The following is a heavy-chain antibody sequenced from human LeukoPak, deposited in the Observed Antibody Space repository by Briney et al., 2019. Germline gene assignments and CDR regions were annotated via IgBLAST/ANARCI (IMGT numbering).Heavy chain of an antibody. Sequence: ASVKVSCKASGYTFTSYGISWVRQAPGQGLEWMGWISAYNGNTNYAQKLQGRVTMTTDTSTSTAYMELRSLRSDDTAVYYYARDQASSGWYSYAFDIWGQGTMVTVSS. J-gene: IGHJ3*02. CDR3: ARDQASSGWYSYAFDI. V-gene: IGHV1-18*01. CDR1: GYTFTSYG. D-gene: IGHD6-19*01. CDR2: ISAYNGNT.